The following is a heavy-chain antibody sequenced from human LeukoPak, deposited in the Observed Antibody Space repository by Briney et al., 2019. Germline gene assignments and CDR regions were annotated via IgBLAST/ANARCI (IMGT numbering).Heavy chain of an antibody. V-gene: IGHV3-74*03. D-gene: IGHD1-26*01. CDR2: VRSDGTGP. CDR1: GFTFSSYW. J-gene: IGHJ4*02. CDR3: ARSTSGTYDY. Sequence: GGSLRLSCAASGFTFSSYWMHWVRQVPGKGLMRVSRVRSDGTGPTYAASVKGRFTTSRDNAKNTLYLQMNSLRVEDTAVYYCARSTSGTYDYWGQGTSVIVSS.